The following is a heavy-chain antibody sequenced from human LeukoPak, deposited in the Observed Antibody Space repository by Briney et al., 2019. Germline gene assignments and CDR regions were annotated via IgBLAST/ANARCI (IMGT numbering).Heavy chain of an antibody. J-gene: IGHJ3*02. CDR3: ARFYSGSYHDAFDI. CDR2: TRNKANSYTT. D-gene: IGHD1-26*01. CDR1: GFTFSDHY. V-gene: IGHV3-72*01. Sequence: GGSLRLSCAASGFTFSDHYMDWVRQAPGKGLEWVGRTRNKANSYTTEYAASVKGRFTISRDDSKNSLYLQMNNLKTEDTAVYYCARFYSGSYHDAFDIWGQGTMVTVSS.